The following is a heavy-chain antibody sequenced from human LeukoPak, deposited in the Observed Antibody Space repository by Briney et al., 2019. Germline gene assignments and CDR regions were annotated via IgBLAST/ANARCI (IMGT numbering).Heavy chain of an antibody. D-gene: IGHD3-9*01. CDR1: GGSISSYY. Sequence: SETLSLTCTVSGGSISSYYWSWIRQRPGKGLEWMGYISYSGSTNYNSTLKSRVTISIDTSKNQFSLKLRSVTAADTAIYYCARQGYDILTGYIDAFDIWGQGTMVTVSS. J-gene: IGHJ3*02. CDR3: ARQGYDILTGYIDAFDI. V-gene: IGHV4-59*08. CDR2: ISYSGST.